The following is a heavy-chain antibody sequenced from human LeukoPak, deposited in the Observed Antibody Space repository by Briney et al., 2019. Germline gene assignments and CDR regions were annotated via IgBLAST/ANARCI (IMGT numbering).Heavy chain of an antibody. CDR3: ARGAWDYPRYY. Sequence: ASVKVSSKASGYTFTSYAMHWVRQAPGQRLEWMGWINAGNGNTKYSQKFQGRVTITRDTSASTAYMELSSLRSEDTAVYYCARGAWDYPRYYWGQGTLVTVSS. J-gene: IGHJ4*02. CDR1: GYTFTSYA. CDR2: INAGNGNT. D-gene: IGHD1-7*01. V-gene: IGHV1-3*01.